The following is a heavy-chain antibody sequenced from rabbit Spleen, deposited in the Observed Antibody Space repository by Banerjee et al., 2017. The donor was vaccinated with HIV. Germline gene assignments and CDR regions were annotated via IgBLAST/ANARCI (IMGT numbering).Heavy chain of an antibody. J-gene: IGHJ6*01. D-gene: IGHD1-1*01. CDR3: ARDTSTSFSSYGMDL. V-gene: IGHV1S45*01. CDR1: GFSFSDRDV. Sequence: QEQLEESGGGLVKPEGSLTLTCKASGFSFSDRDVMCWVRQAPGKGLEWIACINTATAKGVYASWVNGRFTISKTSSTTVTLQMTSLTVADTATYFCARDTSTSFSSYGMDLWGQGTLVTVS. CDR2: INTATAKG.